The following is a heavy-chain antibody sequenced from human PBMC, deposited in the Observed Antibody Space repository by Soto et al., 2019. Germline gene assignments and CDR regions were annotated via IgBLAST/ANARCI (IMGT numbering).Heavy chain of an antibody. D-gene: IGHD2-15*01. CDR3: VRHWARCSGDVCVLAFDI. CDR1: GGSISSTPYF. J-gene: IGHJ3*02. Sequence: QLQLQESGPRLVKPSETLSLTCTVSGGSISSTPYFWGWIRQPPGKGLEWIGSISSGGTTYFNPSLRSRLTISVDTSKNLFSLRLHSVTAADTSVYYCVRHWARCSGDVCVLAFDIWGQGTMVTVSS. CDR2: ISSGGTT. V-gene: IGHV4-39*02.